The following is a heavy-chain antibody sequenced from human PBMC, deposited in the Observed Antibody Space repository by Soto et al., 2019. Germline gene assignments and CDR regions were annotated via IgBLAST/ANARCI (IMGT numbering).Heavy chain of an antibody. J-gene: IGHJ5*02. CDR1: GSSISSSLYY. Sequence: SETLSLTCTVSGSSISSSLYYWGWIRQPPGKELEWLGSIYYRGNTFYNQSLKSRDNISVDTSKNQFFLKLSFFTATDTAFYFRAKPDFRTLYHWGQGILVTVSS. CDR2: IYYRGNT. CDR3: AKPDFRTLYH. V-gene: IGHV4-39*01.